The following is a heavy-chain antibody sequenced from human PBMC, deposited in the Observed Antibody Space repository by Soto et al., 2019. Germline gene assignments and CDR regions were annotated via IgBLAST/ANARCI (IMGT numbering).Heavy chain of an antibody. J-gene: IGHJ4*02. V-gene: IGHV3-30*18. Sequence: QVQLVESGGGVVQPGRSLRLSCAASGFTFSNYGMHWVRQAPGKGLEWVAVISYHGSAKYYEDSVKGRFTISRDNSKNTLYLQMDSLRDEDTAVYYCAKDHLTATVTTVGYWGQGTLVTVSS. CDR1: GFTFSNYG. CDR3: AKDHLTATVTTVGY. D-gene: IGHD4-17*01. CDR2: ISYHGSAK.